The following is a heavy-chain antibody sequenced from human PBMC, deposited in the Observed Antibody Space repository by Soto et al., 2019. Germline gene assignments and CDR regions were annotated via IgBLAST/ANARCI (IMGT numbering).Heavy chain of an antibody. V-gene: IGHV5-51*01. CDR2: MYPGDSET. J-gene: IGHJ6*02. CDR3: ATIRGHYCSMLV. Sequence: GESLKISCQGSGYSFSIHWIGWMRQMPGKGLEWMCIMYPGDSETRYSPSFQGQVTLSADKSISTAYLQWSRLKASDTAMYYCATIRGHYCSMLVSGQGITVTVSS. CDR1: GYSFSIHW.